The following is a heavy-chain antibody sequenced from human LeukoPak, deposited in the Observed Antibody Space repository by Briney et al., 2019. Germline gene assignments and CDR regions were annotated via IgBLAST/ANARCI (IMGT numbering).Heavy chain of an antibody. D-gene: IGHD2-15*01. CDR2: INTDGNIT. J-gene: IGHJ4*02. V-gene: IGHV3-74*01. Sequence: GGSLRLSCAASGFTFSNYWMHWVRQAPGRGPVWVSRINTDGNITTYADSVKGRFSISRDNAKNALYLQMNSLRAEDTAVFYCARELGGSISRHFDYWGKGTLVTVSS. CDR3: ARELGGSISRHFDY. CDR1: GFTFSNYW.